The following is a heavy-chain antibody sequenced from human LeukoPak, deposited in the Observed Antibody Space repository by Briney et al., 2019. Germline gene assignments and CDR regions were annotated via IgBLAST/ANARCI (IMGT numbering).Heavy chain of an antibody. Sequence: PGGSLRLSCAASGFTFSDYYMSWIRQAPGKGLEWVSYISSSGSTIYYAVSVKGRFTIYRDNAKSSLYLQMNSLRAEDTAVYYCARDGDYYASWFDPWGQGTLVTVSS. CDR1: GFTFSDYY. J-gene: IGHJ5*02. V-gene: IGHV3-11*04. D-gene: IGHD4-17*01. CDR3: ARDGDYYASWFDP. CDR2: ISSSGSTI.